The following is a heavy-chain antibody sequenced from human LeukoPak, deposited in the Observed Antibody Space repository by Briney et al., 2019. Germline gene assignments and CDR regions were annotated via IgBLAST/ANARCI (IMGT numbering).Heavy chain of an antibody. V-gene: IGHV3-7*01. CDR3: ARDLPDY. CDR1: GFTFSSYW. Sequence: GGSLRLSCAPSGFTFSSYWMSWVRQAPGKGLEWVANIKQDGSEKYYVDSVKGRFTISRDNAKNSLYLQMDSLRVEDTAVYYCARDLPDYWGQGTLVTVSS. CDR2: IKQDGSEK. J-gene: IGHJ4*02.